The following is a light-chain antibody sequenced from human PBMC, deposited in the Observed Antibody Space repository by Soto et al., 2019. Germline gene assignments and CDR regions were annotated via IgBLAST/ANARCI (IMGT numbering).Light chain of an antibody. CDR2: EIS. V-gene: IGLV2-23*02. CDR3: CSFVAGTTCYV. J-gene: IGLJ1*01. Sequence: QSVLTQPASVSGSPGQSITISCTGISSDVATYNLVSWYQQRPGKGTKLIIYEISKRPSGVSNRFSCSKSGNTASLTISGLQAEDEEDYYCCSFVAGTTCYVFAIGTKLTVL. CDR1: SSDVATYNL.